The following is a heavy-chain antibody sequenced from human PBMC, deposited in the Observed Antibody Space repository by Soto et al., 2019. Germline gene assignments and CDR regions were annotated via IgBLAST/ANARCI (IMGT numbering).Heavy chain of an antibody. CDR3: ARDPGAASFDF. CDR1: GCTFTNYG. Sequence: GASVKVSCKASGCTFTNYGISWVRQAPGEGLEWVGWINTSNDNKLYAQKLQGRLTLTTDTSTSTAYMDLTTLRSDDTAVYFCARDPGAASFDFWAQGTLVTVSS. CDR2: INTSNDNK. D-gene: IGHD2-15*01. J-gene: IGHJ4*02. V-gene: IGHV1-18*01.